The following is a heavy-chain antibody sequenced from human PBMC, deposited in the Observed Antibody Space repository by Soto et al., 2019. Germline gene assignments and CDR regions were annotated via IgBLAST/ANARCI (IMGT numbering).Heavy chain of an antibody. CDR1: GYTFTGYY. J-gene: IGHJ3*02. D-gene: IGHD3-22*01. V-gene: IGHV1-2*04. CDR2: INPNSGGT. CDR3: ARVSPPDSSGYPDAFDI. Sequence: QVQLVRSGAEVKKPGASVKVSCKASGYTFTGYYMHWVRQAPGQGLEWMGWINPNSGGTNYAQKFQGWVTMTRDTSISTAYMELSRLRSDDTAVYYCARVSPPDSSGYPDAFDIWGQGTMVTVSS.